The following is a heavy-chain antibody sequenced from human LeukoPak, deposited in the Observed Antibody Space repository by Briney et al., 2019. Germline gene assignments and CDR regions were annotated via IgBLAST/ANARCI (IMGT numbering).Heavy chain of an antibody. D-gene: IGHD3-22*01. CDR1: GGSFSGYY. CDR2: INHSGST. J-gene: IGHJ3*02. Sequence: SETLSLTCAVYGGSFSGYYWSWIRQPPGKGLEWIGEINHSGSTNYNPSLKSRVTISVDTSRNQFSLKLSSVTAADTAVYYCARRRGGFRGWKDSSDIWGQGTMVTVSS. CDR3: ARRRGGFRGWKDSSDI. V-gene: IGHV4-34*01.